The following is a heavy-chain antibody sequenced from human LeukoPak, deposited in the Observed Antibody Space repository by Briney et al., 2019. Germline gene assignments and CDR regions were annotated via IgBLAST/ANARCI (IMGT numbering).Heavy chain of an antibody. V-gene: IGHV1-46*01. Sequence: ASVKVSCKASGYTFTSYYMHWVRQAPGQGLEWMGIINPSGGSTSYAQKFQGRVTITADESTSTAYMELSSLRSEDTAVYYCARDRWGGALFDYWGQGTLVTVSS. J-gene: IGHJ4*02. CDR1: GYTFTSYY. CDR3: ARDRWGGALFDY. D-gene: IGHD3-10*01. CDR2: INPSGGST.